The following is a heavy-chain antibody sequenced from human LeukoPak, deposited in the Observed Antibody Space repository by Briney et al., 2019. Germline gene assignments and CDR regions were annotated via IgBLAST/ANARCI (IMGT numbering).Heavy chain of an antibody. Sequence: ASVKVSCKASGGTFSSYAISWVRQAPGQGLEWMGWISAYNGNTNYAQKLQGRVTMTTDTSTSTAYMELRSLRSDDTAVYYCARGSSWSDYYYYYMDVWGKGTTVTISS. V-gene: IGHV1-18*01. CDR1: GGTFSSYA. J-gene: IGHJ6*03. CDR2: ISAYNGNT. D-gene: IGHD6-13*01. CDR3: ARGSSWSDYYYYYMDV.